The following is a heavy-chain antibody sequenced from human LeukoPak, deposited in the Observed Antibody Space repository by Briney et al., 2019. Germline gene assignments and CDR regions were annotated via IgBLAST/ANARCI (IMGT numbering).Heavy chain of an antibody. V-gene: IGHV3-23*01. D-gene: IGHD6-13*01. CDR1: GFTFSDYY. CDR3: AKLASSSSWYYFDY. Sequence: GGSLRLSCAASGFTFSDYYMSWVRQAPGKGLEWVSAISGSGDKTYYADSVKGRFTISRDNSKNTLYLQMNSLRAEDTAVYYCAKLASSSSWYYFDYWGQGTLVTVSS. J-gene: IGHJ4*02. CDR2: ISGSGDKT.